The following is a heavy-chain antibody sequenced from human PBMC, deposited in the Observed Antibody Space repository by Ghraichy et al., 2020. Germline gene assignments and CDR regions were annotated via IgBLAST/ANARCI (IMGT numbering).Heavy chain of an antibody. V-gene: IGHV1-8*01. CDR3: VRDGRGFWEDF. D-gene: IGHD1-26*01. Sequence: ASVKVSCKASGYTFSSYDINWVRQAAGQGLEWMGWMNPNSGNTGYAQKFQGRVTLTRNTATSTAYMELSSLRSEDTAVYYCVRDGRGFWEDFWGQGTLVTVSS. CDR1: GYTFSSYD. CDR2: MNPNSGNT. J-gene: IGHJ4*02.